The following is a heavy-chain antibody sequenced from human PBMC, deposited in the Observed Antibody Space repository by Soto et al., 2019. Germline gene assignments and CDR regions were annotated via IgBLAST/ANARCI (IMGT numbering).Heavy chain of an antibody. Sequence: PSETLSLTCTVSGGSVSSGSYYWSWIRQPPGKGLEWIGYIYYSGSTNYNPSLKSRVTISVDTSKNQFSLKLSSVTAADTAVYYCARDESITIFGVVTGYYGMDVWGQGTTVTVSS. D-gene: IGHD3-3*01. CDR2: IYYSGST. V-gene: IGHV4-61*01. CDR1: GGSVSSGSYY. J-gene: IGHJ6*02. CDR3: ARDESITIFGVVTGYYGMDV.